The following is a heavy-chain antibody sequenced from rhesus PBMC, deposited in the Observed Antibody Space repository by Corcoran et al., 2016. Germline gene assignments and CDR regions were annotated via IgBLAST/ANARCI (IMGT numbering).Heavy chain of an antibody. CDR1: GYTFTDYY. CDR3: ASSDWGDYADWYFDL. D-gene: IGHD3-34*01. V-gene: IGHV1S2*01. Sequence: QVQLVQSGSEVKKPGSSVKVSCKASGYTFTDYYMHWVRQAPRQEHELMEWINPSNGNTKYTQKCQGIVTMTSDTSTSTAYMELSSLISEDTAVYYCASSDWGDYADWYFDLWGPGTPITISS. CDR2: INPSNGNT. J-gene: IGHJ2*01.